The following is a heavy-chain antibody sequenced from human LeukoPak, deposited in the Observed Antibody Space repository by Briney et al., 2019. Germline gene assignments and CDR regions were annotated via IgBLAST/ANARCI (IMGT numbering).Heavy chain of an antibody. CDR2: IKEDGSAK. D-gene: IGHD5-12*01. Sequence: GGSLRLSCAASGFTFSSYWMSWVRQAPGKGLEWVANIKEDGSAKYSVDSVKGRFTISRDNAKNTLYLQMNSLRAEDTAVYCCARDSPGYGAYDLGWGQGTLVTVSS. V-gene: IGHV3-7*04. J-gene: IGHJ4*02. CDR3: ARDSPGYGAYDLG. CDR1: GFTFSSYW.